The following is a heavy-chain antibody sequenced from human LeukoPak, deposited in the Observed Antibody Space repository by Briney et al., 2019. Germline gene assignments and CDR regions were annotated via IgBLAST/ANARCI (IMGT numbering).Heavy chain of an antibody. D-gene: IGHD5-24*01. CDR2: INSDGSTT. J-gene: IGHJ4*02. V-gene: IGHV3-74*01. CDR1: GFTFSSYW. Sequence: PGGSLRLSCAASGFTFSSYWMHWVRQAPGKGLVWVSRINSDGSTTNYADSVKGRLTISRDNAKNTLYLQMNSLRAEDTAVYYCARWTPRDGYNYGGDYWGQGTLVTVSS. CDR3: ARWTPRDGYNYGGDY.